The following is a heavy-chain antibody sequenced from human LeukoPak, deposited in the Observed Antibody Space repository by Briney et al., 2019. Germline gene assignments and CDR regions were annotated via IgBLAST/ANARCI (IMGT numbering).Heavy chain of an antibody. CDR1: GSSLSSSA. J-gene: IGHJ4*02. CDR2: VSVSGNT. V-gene: IGHV3-23*01. D-gene: IGHD2-21*01. Sequence: GRSLRPSCAAAGSSLSSSAMSWVRQAPGKGLEWVSAVSVSGNTYHADSVKGRFTISRDSSKNTLFLQMNRLRPEDAAVYYCAKAPVTTCRGAYCYPFDYWGQGTLVTVSS. CDR3: AKAPVTTCRGAYCYPFDY.